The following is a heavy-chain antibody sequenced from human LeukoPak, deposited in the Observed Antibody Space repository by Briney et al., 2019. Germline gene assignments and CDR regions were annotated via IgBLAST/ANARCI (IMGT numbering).Heavy chain of an antibody. D-gene: IGHD6-19*01. CDR3: AVCHWHSSGCRNDY. Sequence: PGGSLRLSYAASGFTFSSYGMSWVRQAPGKGLEWVSIISGSGGSTYYADSVKGRFTISRDNSKNTLYLQMNSLRAEDTAVYYCAVCHWHSSGCRNDYWGQGTLVTVSS. V-gene: IGHV3-23*01. J-gene: IGHJ4*02. CDR2: ISGSGGST. CDR1: GFTFSSYG.